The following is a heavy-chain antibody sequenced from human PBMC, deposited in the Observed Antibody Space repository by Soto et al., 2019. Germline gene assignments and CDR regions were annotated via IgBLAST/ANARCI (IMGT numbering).Heavy chain of an antibody. CDR1: GASFSSDNR. D-gene: IGHD2-15*01. CDR3: AKKVPAALRLYYFFGLDV. J-gene: IGHJ6*02. Sequence: SETLSLTCAVSGASFSSDNRWTWVRQPPGEGLEWIGEISQSGTTKYNPSLASRVTISVDKSKNQFSLRLTSMTAADTAVYYCAKKVPAALRLYYFFGLDVWGQGTTVTVSS. CDR2: ISQSGTT. V-gene: IGHV4-4*02.